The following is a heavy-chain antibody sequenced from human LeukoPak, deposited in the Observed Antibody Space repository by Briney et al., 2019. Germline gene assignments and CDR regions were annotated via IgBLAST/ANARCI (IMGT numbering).Heavy chain of an antibody. CDR1: GYTFTSNA. CDR3: ARGAAEGLDR. J-gene: IGHJ5*02. CDR2: INTGNGNT. D-gene: IGHD6-13*01. Sequence: GASVKVSCKASGYTFTSNAMHWVRQAPGQRPEWMGWINTGNGNTKYSQKFQGRVTISRDTSANTAYMEVSSLRSEDTAVYYCARGAAEGLDRRGQGTLVTVSS. V-gene: IGHV1-3*04.